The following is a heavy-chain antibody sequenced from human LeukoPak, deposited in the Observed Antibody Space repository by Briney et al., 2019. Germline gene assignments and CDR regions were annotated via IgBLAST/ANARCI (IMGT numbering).Heavy chain of an antibody. Sequence: SETLSLTCTVSGGYISNSYWSWIRQPAGKGLEWIGRMYHNDDYNPSLKSRATTSIDTSKNQFSLKLSSVTVADTAVYYCARGPGAITNEAFDIWGQGTVVTVSS. CDR1: GGYISNSY. J-gene: IGHJ3*02. CDR2: MYHND. V-gene: IGHV4-4*07. D-gene: IGHD3-16*01. CDR3: ARGPGAITNEAFDI.